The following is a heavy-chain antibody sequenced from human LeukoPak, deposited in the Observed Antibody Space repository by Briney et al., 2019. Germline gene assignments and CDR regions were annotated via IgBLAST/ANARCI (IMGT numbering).Heavy chain of an antibody. CDR1: GFTFSTYG. CDR3: AKKSFDGSGYDLDY. D-gene: IGHD5-12*01. V-gene: IGHV3-23*01. J-gene: IGHJ4*02. Sequence: GGSLRLSCAASGFTFSTYGMIWVRQAPGKGLEWVSSISGSGDSTHYADSVKGRFTISRDNSKNTLYLQMNSLRAEDTAVYYCAKKSFDGSGYDLDYWGQGTLVTVSS. CDR2: ISGSGDST.